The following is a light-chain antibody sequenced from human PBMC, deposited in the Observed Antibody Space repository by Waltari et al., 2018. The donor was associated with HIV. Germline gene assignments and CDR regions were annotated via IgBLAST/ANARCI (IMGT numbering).Light chain of an antibody. V-gene: IGKV1-33*01. CDR1: QDISNY. Sequence: DSQMTQSPSSLSASVGDRVTITCQANQDISNYLNWYQQKPGKAPKLLIYDASNLETGVPSRFSGSGSGTDFTFTISSLQPEDIATYYCQQCDTLPYTFGQGTKLETK. CDR3: QQCDTLPYT. CDR2: DAS. J-gene: IGKJ2*01.